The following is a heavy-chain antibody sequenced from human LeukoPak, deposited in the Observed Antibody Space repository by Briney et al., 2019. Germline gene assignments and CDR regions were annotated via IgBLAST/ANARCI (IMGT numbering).Heavy chain of an antibody. CDR1: GFTFSSYE. CDR2: IKEDGTKK. D-gene: IGHD3-10*01. Sequence: GGSLRLSCAASGFTFSSYEMNWVRQAPGKGLERVAHIKEDGTKKDYVDSVKGRFTISRDNAKNSLYLQMNSLRAEDTAVYFCVRTRNYVRKDYYRDFDYWGQGTLVTVSS. V-gene: IGHV3-7*01. CDR3: VRTRNYVRKDYYRDFDY. J-gene: IGHJ4*02.